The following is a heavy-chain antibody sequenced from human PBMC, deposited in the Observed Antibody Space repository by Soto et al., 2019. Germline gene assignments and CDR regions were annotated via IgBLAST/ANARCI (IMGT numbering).Heavy chain of an antibody. J-gene: IGHJ6*02. CDR3: ARVRGGMDV. V-gene: IGHV1-69*13. CDR2: IIPIFGTA. CDR1: GGTFSSYA. Sequence: ASVKVSCKASGGTFSSYAITWVRQAPGQGLEWMGGIIPIFGTANYAQKLQARVTITADESTSTAYMELSSLRSEDTAVYYCARVRGGMDVWGQGTTVTVSS.